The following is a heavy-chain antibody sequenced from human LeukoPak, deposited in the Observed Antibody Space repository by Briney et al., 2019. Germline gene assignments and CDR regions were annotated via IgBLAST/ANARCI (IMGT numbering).Heavy chain of an antibody. CDR2: INHSGST. CDR1: GGFFSGYY. V-gene: IGHV4-34*01. D-gene: IGHD5/OR15-5a*01. Sequence: SETLSLTCAVYGGFFSGYYWSWIRQPPGKGLEWIGEINHSGSTNYNPSLKSRVTISVDTSKNQFSLKLSSVTAADTAVYYCARVSPASNYWGQGTLVTVSS. J-gene: IGHJ4*02. CDR3: ARVSPASNY.